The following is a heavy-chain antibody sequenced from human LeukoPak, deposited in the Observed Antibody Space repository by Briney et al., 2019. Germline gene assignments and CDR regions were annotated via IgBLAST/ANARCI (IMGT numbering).Heavy chain of an antibody. CDR3: ARDPPLRVRGVIIETTYYYYYYMDV. J-gene: IGHJ6*03. V-gene: IGHV3-20*04. CDR2: INWNGGGP. Sequence: PGGSLRLSCAAPGFTLDDYGMSWVRQAPGQGLEWVSRINWNGGGPAYADSVKGRVTTSRDNAKNSLYLQMNSLRAEDTALYYCARDPPLRVRGVIIETTYYYYYYMDVWGKGATVTVSS. D-gene: IGHD3-10*01. CDR1: GFTLDDYG.